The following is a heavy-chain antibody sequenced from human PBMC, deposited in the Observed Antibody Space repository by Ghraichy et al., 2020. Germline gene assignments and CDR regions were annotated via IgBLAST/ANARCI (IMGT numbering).Heavy chain of an antibody. CDR2: ISSGSSPR. D-gene: IGHD3-10*01. V-gene: IGHV3-48*02. CDR1: GFTFSSYD. J-gene: IGHJ4*02. Sequence: GGSLRLSCAASGFTFSSYDMNWVRQAPGKGLEGVSYISSGSSPRHYADSVKGRFTVSRDNAKNSLYLQMNSLRDEDTAVYYCVRDLERFGVREYWGQGTLVTVSS. CDR3: VRDLERFGVREY.